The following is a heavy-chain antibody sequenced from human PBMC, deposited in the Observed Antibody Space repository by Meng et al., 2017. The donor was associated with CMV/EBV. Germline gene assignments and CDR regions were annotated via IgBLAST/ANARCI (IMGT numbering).Heavy chain of an antibody. CDR3: ARDRKAAAKGYYYGMDV. V-gene: IGHV3-23*03. D-gene: IGHD2-2*01. J-gene: IGHJ6*02. Sequence: GESLKISCAASGFTFSSYAMSWVRQAPRKGLEWVSVIYSGGSSTYYADSVKGRFTISRDNSKNTLYLQMNSLRAEDTAVYYCARDRKAAAKGYYYGMDVWGQGTTVTVSS. CDR2: IYSGGSST. CDR1: GFTFSSYA.